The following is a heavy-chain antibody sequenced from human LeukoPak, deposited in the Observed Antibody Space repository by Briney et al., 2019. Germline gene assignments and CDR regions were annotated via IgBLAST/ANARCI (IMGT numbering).Heavy chain of an antibody. CDR1: GGTFSSYA. J-gene: IGHJ3*02. Sequence: SVKVSCKASGGTFSSYAISWVRQAPGQGLEWMGGIIPIFGTANCAQKFQGRVTITADESTSTAYMELSSLRSEDTAVYYCARARDYGDYVGAFDIWGQGTMVTVSS. CDR3: ARARDYGDYVGAFDI. CDR2: IIPIFGTA. D-gene: IGHD4-17*01. V-gene: IGHV1-69*13.